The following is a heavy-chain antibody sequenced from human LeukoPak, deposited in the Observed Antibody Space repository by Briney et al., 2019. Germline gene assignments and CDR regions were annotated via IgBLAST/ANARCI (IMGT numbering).Heavy chain of an antibody. D-gene: IGHD1-26*01. CDR3: AKRRRSSGCYYLYDMDV. J-gene: IGHJ6*02. Sequence: PGGSLRLSCAASGFTFSTYAMSWVRQAPGKGLEWVSGISVSGDFTNYADSVRGRFTISRDNSKNTLHLQMNSLRVEDTAVYYCAKRRRSSGCYYLYDMDVWGQGTTVTVSS. V-gene: IGHV3-23*01. CDR1: GFTFSTYA. CDR2: ISVSGDFT.